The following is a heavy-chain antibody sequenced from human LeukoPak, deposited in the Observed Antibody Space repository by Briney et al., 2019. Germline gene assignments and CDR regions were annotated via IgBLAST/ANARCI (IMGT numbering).Heavy chain of an antibody. CDR2: IYYSGST. D-gene: IGHD1-14*01. J-gene: IGHJ4*02. CDR1: GGSTSSYY. Sequence: SETLSLTCTVSGGSTSSYYWSWIRQPPGKGLEWIGYIYYSGSTNYNPSLKSRVTISVDTSKNQFSLKLSSVTAADTAVYYCARWANLETGFDYWGQGTLVTVSS. V-gene: IGHV4-59*08. CDR3: ARWANLETGFDY.